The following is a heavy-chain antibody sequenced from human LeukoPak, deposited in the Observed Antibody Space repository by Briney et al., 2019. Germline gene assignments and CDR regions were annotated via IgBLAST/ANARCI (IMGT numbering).Heavy chain of an antibody. CDR1: GFTFSSYG. V-gene: IGHV3-30*02. CDR2: IRYDGSNK. Sequence: GGSLRLSCAASGFTFSSYGMHWVRRAPGKGLEWVAFIRYDGSNKYYADSVKGRFTISRDNSKNTLYLQMNSLRAEDTAVYYCAKDHSGYYYDSSGYPSTYYFDYWGQGTLVTVSS. J-gene: IGHJ4*02. D-gene: IGHD3-22*01. CDR3: AKDHSGYYYDSSGYPSTYYFDY.